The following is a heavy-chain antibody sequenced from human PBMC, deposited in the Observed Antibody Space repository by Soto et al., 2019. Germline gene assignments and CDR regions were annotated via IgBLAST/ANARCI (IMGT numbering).Heavy chain of an antibody. CDR2: IILIFGTT. CDR3: AKGYSSGWYPGGD. J-gene: IGHJ4*02. Sequence: ASVKVSCKASGSTFSNYAFSWVRQAPGQGLEWMGGIILIFGTTNYAQKFQDRVTITADESTSTVYMELSSLRSEDTAVYYCAKGYSSGWYPGGDWGQGTLVTVSS. D-gene: IGHD6-19*01. V-gene: IGHV1-69*13. CDR1: GSTFSNYA.